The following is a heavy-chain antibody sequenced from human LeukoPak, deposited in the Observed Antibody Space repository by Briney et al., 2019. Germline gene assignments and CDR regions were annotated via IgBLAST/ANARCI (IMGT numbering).Heavy chain of an antibody. V-gene: IGHV4-34*01. CDR3: ARCRVVRGVIYYYYYGMDV. D-gene: IGHD3-10*01. Sequence: PSETLSLTCAVYGGSFSGYYWSWIRQPPGKGLEWIGEINHSGSTNYNPSLKSRVTISVDTSKNQFSLKLSSVTAADTAVYYCARCRVVRGVIYYYYYGMDVWGQGTTVTVSS. CDR2: INHSGST. J-gene: IGHJ6*02. CDR1: GGSFSGYY.